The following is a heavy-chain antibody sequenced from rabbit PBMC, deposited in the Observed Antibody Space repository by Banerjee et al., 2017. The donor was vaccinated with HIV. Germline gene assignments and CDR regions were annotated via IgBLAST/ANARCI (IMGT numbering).Heavy chain of an antibody. V-gene: IGHV1S47*01. Sequence: EESGGDLVKPGASLTLTCTASGFDFSSYGVSWVRQAPGKGLEWIGYIDPVFGSTYYASWVNGRFPISSHNAQNTLYLQLNSLTAADTATYFCVRLGFNLWGPGTLVTVS. CDR1: GFDFSSYG. J-gene: IGHJ4*01. CDR3: VRLGFNL. CDR2: IDPVFGST.